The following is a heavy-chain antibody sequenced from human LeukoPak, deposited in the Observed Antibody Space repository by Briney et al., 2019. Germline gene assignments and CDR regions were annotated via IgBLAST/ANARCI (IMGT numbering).Heavy chain of an antibody. Sequence: SETLSLTCTVSGGSISSGGYYWSWIRQPPGKGLEWIGYIYYSGSTNHNPSLKSRITISVETSKNHFSLKLSSVTAADTTVYYCARSAGYQLLEGYYYYMDVWGKGTTVTVSS. V-gene: IGHV4-61*08. J-gene: IGHJ6*03. CDR1: GGSISSGGYY. D-gene: IGHD2-2*01. CDR3: ARSAGYQLLEGYYYYMDV. CDR2: IYYSGST.